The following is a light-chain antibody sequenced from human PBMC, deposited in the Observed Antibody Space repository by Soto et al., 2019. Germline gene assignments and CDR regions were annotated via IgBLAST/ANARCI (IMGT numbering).Light chain of an antibody. J-gene: IGLJ1*01. CDR3: SFYISGSTYV. CDR2: EVN. Sequence: QSVLTQPPSVSGSPGQSVTISCTGTSSDVGSYNRLSWYQQPPGTAPKLIMYEVNTRPSGVPDRFSGSKSGSTASLTISGLQAEDEADYYCSFYISGSTYVFGTGTKLTVL. CDR1: SSDVGSYNR. V-gene: IGLV2-18*01.